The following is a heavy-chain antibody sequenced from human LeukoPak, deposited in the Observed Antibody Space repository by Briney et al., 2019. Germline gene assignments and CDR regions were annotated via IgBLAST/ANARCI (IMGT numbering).Heavy chain of an antibody. V-gene: IGHV1-2*02. CDR1: GYTFTGYY. CDR2: ITPNTAGT. Sequence: ASVKVSCKASGYTFTGYYFHWVRQAPGQGLEWMGWITPNTAGTNYAQKFLGGVTLTWDTSISTAYMELNRLTSDDTAVYYCATSAGDYRAGHYYYMGVWGKGTSVTVSS. J-gene: IGHJ6*03. D-gene: IGHD4-11*01. CDR3: ATSAGDYRAGHYYYMGV.